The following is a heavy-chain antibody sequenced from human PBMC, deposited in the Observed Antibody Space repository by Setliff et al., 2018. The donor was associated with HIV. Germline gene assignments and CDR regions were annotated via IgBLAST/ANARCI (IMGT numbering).Heavy chain of an antibody. CDR1: GFTFSDFE. Sequence: LRLSCSASGFTFSDFEMNWVRQAPGKGLEWVAYIGSGDNTIFYADSVKGRFTISRDNAKSTLYLQMNSLRAEDTAVYYCARVKPHLRRSGSYWIVDYWGQGTLVTVSS. V-gene: IGHV3-48*03. D-gene: IGHD1-26*01. J-gene: IGHJ4*02. CDR3: ARVKPHLRRSGSYWIVDY. CDR2: IGSGDNTI.